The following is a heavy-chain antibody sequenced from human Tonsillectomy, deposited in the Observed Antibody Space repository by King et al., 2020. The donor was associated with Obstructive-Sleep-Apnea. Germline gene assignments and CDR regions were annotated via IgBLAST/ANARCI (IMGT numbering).Heavy chain of an antibody. CDR2: IDPSDSNT. Sequence: VQLVQSGAEVKKPGESLRISCKGSGYSFTSSWISWVRQMPGKGLEWMGRIDPSDSNTNYTPSFQGHVTISADKSSSTAYLQWSSLKASDTAMYYCARLGYDILTGYVPFDYWGQGTLVTVSS. V-gene: IGHV5-10-1*01. D-gene: IGHD3-9*01. CDR3: ARLGYDILTGYVPFDY. CDR1: GYSFTSSW. J-gene: IGHJ4*02.